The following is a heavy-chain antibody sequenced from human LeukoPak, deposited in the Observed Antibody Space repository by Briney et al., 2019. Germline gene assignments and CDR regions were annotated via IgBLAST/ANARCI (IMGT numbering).Heavy chain of an antibody. V-gene: IGHV3-23*01. CDR1: GFTFSSYA. Sequence: GGSLRLSCAASGFTFSSYAMSWVRQAPGKGLEWVSAISGSGGSTYYADSVKSRFTISRDNSKNTLYLQMNSLRAEDTAVYYCAKVGSSGWYAPADFDYWGQGTLVTVSS. J-gene: IGHJ4*02. CDR2: ISGSGGST. D-gene: IGHD6-19*01. CDR3: AKVGSSGWYAPADFDY.